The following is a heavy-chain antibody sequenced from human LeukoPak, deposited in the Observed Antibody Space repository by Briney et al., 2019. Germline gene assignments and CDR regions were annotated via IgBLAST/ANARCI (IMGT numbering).Heavy chain of an antibody. J-gene: IGHJ4*02. Sequence: GGSLRLSCAASGFTFSSYAMHWVRQAPGKGLEWVAVISYDGSNKYYADSVEGRFTISRDNSENTLYLQMNSLRAEDTAVYYCARPSASVATPSYFDYWGQGTLVTVSS. CDR3: ARPSASVATPSYFDY. CDR2: ISYDGSNK. CDR1: GFTFSSYA. D-gene: IGHD5-12*01. V-gene: IGHV3-30-3*01.